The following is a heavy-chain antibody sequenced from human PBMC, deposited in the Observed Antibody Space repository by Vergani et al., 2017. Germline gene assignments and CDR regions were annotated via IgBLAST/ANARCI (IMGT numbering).Heavy chain of an antibody. Sequence: EVQLLESGGGLVQPGGSLRLSCAASGFTFSTFAMTWVRQAPGKWLEWISTISSDGGSTYYADSVKGRFTISRDNSKNTLSLQMNSLTAEDTAIYYCAGPQVTSAYYYGGFDYWGQGILVTVSS. J-gene: IGHJ4*02. D-gene: IGHD3-22*01. V-gene: IGHV3-23*01. CDR2: ISSDGGST. CDR1: GFTFSTFA. CDR3: AGPQVTSAYYYGGFDY.